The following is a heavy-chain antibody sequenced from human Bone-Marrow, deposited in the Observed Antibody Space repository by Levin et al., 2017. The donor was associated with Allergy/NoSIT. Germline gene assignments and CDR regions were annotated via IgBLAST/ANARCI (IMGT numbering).Heavy chain of an antibody. CDR1: GFTFSSYA. D-gene: IGHD6-19*01. V-gene: IGHV3-30-3*01. CDR3: ARDKTGGSGWYFFDY. CDR2: VSYDGYNQ. J-gene: IGHJ4*02. Sequence: SCAASGFTFSSYAMHWVRQAPGKGLEWVVVVSYDGYNQYYADSVKGRFTISRDNSKNTLYLQMNSLRVEDTAVYYCARDKTGGSGWYFFDYWGQGTLVSVSS.